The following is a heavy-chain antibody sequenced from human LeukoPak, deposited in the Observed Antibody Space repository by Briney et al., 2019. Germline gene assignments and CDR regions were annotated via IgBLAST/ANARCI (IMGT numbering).Heavy chain of an antibody. J-gene: IGHJ4*02. CDR1: GVSVSDGRYY. CDR2: IYYSGST. Sequence: IPSQTLSLTCNVSGVSVSDGRYYWTWIRQHPGKGLEWIGYIYYSGSTYYNPSLKSRVTISVDTSKNQFSLRLSSVTAADTAVYYCVSGNGYDFRYFDYWGQGTLVTVSS. CDR3: VSGNGYDFRYFDY. D-gene: IGHD5-12*01. V-gene: IGHV4-31*03.